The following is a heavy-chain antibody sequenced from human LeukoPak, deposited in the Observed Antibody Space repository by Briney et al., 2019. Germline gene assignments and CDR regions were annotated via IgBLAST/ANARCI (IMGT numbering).Heavy chain of an antibody. V-gene: IGHV4-61*01. CDR1: GGSFSSSSYY. J-gene: IGHJ4*02. CDR3: ARAGITMVRGIKDYYFDY. CDR2: IYYSGST. D-gene: IGHD3-10*01. Sequence: SETLSLTCTVSGGSFSSSSYYWSWIRQPPGKGLEWIGYIYYSGSTNYNPSLKSRVTISVDTSKNQFSLKLSSVTAADTAVYYCARAGITMVRGIKDYYFDYWGQGTLVTVSS.